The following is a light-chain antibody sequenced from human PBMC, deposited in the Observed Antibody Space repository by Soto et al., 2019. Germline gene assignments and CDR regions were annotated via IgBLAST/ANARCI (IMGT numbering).Light chain of an antibody. V-gene: IGLV2-14*01. CDR3: SSYAGSYTLGV. CDR1: SSDVGGYNY. J-gene: IGLJ1*01. Sequence: QSVLTQPASVSGSPGQSITISCTGTSSDVGGYNYVSWYQQHPGKAPKLMIYEVSNRPSGVSNRFSGSKSGNTASLTISGLQAEDEADYYCSSYAGSYTLGVFGTGTKVTVL. CDR2: EVS.